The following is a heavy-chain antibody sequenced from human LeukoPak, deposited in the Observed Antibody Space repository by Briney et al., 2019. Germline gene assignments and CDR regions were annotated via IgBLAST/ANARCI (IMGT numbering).Heavy chain of an antibody. D-gene: IGHD6-19*01. CDR3: ARAYGRRGSSGTTRNYYYYMDV. V-gene: IGHV4-61*02. Sequence: SETLSLTCKVSGASVSTTPYYWSWIRQPAGKGLEWIGRIYTSGSTNYNPSLESRVTMSVDTSKNQFSLKLSSVTAADTAVYYCARAYGRRGSSGTTRNYYYYMDVWGKGTTVTISS. CDR1: GASVSTTPYY. CDR2: IYTSGST. J-gene: IGHJ6*03.